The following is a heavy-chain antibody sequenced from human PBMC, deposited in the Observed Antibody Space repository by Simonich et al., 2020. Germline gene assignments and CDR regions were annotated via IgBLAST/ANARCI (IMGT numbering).Heavy chain of an antibody. D-gene: IGHD6-13*01. CDR2: ISTYNGNT. CDR1: GYTFTSYG. V-gene: IGHV1-18*01. CDR3: ARDQGGRAAAATDY. Sequence: QVQLVQSGAEVKKPGASVKVSCKASGYTFTSYGISWVRQAPGQGLEWMGGISTYNGNTNYAQKLQGRVTMTTDTSASKAYMELRSLGADDTAVYYCARDQGGRAAAATDYWGQGTLVTVSS. J-gene: IGHJ4*02.